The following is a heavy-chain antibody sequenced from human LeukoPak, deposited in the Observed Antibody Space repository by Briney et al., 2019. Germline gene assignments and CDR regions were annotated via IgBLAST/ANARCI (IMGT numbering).Heavy chain of an antibody. D-gene: IGHD6-19*01. CDR1: GYSISSGYY. V-gene: IGHV4-38-2*02. J-gene: IGHJ5*02. CDR2: IYHSGST. Sequence: PSETLSLTCTVSGYSISSGYYWGWIRQPPGKGLEWIGSIYHSGSTYYNPSLKSRVTISVDTSKNQFSLKLSSVTAADTAVYYCARDVVPRIAVAGKYNWFDPWGQGTLVTVSS. CDR3: ARDVVPRIAVAGKYNWFDP.